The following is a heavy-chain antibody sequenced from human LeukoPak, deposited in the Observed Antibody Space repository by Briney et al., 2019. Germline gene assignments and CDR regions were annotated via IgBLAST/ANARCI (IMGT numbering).Heavy chain of an antibody. CDR2: IYYSGST. CDR1: GGSISSGDYY. Sequence: ASETLSLTCTVSGGSISSGDYYWSWIRQPPGKGLEWIGYIYYSGSTYYNPSLKSRVTISVDTSKSQFSLKLSSVTAADTAVYYCARATVTRYHFDYWGQGTLVTVSS. D-gene: IGHD4-17*01. V-gene: IGHV4-30-4*01. J-gene: IGHJ4*02. CDR3: ARATVTRYHFDY.